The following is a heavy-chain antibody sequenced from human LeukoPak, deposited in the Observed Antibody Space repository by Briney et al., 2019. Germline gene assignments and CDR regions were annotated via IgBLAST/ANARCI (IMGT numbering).Heavy chain of an antibody. CDR3: ARARNPYVDFDY. J-gene: IGHJ4*02. D-gene: IGHD3-16*01. CDR2: IIPILGIA. CDR1: GGTFSSYT. Sequence: SVKVSCKASGGTFSSYTISWVRQAPGQGLEWMGRIIPILGIANYAQKFQGRVTITADKSTSTAYMELSSLRSEDTAVYYCARARNPYVDFDYWGQGTLVTVSS. V-gene: IGHV1-69*02.